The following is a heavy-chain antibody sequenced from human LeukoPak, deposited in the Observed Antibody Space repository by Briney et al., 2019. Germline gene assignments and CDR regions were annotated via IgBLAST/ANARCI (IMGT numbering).Heavy chain of an antibody. Sequence: GESLKISCKGIGYSFTSYWIGWVRQMPGKGMEWMGVIYPGDSRTRYNPSFQGQVTISVDKSINTAYLQWVSLKASDTATYYCACREFTSTWSYPWGQGTLVTVSS. D-gene: IGHD2-2*01. CDR3: ACREFTSTWSYP. V-gene: IGHV5-51*01. CDR2: IYPGDSRT. CDR1: GYSFTSYW. J-gene: IGHJ5*02.